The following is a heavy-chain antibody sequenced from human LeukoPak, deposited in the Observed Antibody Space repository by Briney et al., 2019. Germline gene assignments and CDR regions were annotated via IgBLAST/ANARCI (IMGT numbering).Heavy chain of an antibody. CDR3: ARTQPGRYDFWSGYDAFDI. Sequence: PSETLSLTCAVSGGSISSSNWWSWVRQPPGKGLEWIGEIYHSGSTNYNPSLKSRVTISVDKSKNQFSLKLSSVTAADTAVYYCARTQPGRYDFWSGYDAFDIWGQGTMVTVSS. V-gene: IGHV4-4*02. CDR2: IYHSGST. CDR1: GGSISSSNW. D-gene: IGHD3-3*01. J-gene: IGHJ3*02.